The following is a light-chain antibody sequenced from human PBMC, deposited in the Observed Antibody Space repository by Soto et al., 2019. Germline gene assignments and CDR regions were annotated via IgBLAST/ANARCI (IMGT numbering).Light chain of an antibody. CDR1: SSDVGGYNY. J-gene: IGLJ2*01. CDR2: EVS. Sequence: QSALTQPPSASGSPGQSVTISCTGTSSDVGGYNYVYWYQQHPGKAPKLMISEVSKRPSGVPDRFSGSKSGNTASLTVSGLQAEEEADYYCSSFAGNNNLVFGGGTKLTVL. V-gene: IGLV2-8*01. CDR3: SSFAGNNNLV.